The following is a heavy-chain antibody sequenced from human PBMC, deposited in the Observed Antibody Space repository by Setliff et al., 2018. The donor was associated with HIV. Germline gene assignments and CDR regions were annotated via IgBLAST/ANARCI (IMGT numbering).Heavy chain of an antibody. CDR2: IYYSGTA. D-gene: IGHD6-19*01. V-gene: IGHV4-31*03. CDR3: ARSDSGWPHYQYHHTNV. CDR1: GGSISSSHDF. J-gene: IGHJ6*04. Sequence: PSETLSLTCTVSGGSISSSHDFWNWIRQPPGRGLEWIGYIYYSGTAYYKPSLRSRVTISVDTSKNQFSLKLTSVTAADTAVYYCARSDSGWPHYQYHHTNVWGKGTTVTVSS.